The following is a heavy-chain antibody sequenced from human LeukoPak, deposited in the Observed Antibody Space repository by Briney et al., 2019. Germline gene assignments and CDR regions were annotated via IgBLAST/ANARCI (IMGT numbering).Heavy chain of an antibody. J-gene: IGHJ4*02. CDR2: INWNGGST. D-gene: IGHD4-23*01. Sequence: GGSLRLSCAASGFTFDDYGMSWVRQAPGKGLEWVSGINWNGGSTGYADSVKGRFTISRDNAKNSLYLQMNSLRAEDTALYYCARGRNNYGGNSEIEYWGQGTLVTVSS. CDR1: GFTFDDYG. CDR3: ARGRNNYGGNSEIEY. V-gene: IGHV3-20*04.